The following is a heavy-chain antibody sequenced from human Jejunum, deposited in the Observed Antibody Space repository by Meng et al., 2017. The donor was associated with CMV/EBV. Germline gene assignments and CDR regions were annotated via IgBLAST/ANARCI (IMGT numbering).Heavy chain of an antibody. V-gene: IGHV3-33*06. J-gene: IGHJ4*02. D-gene: IGHD3-10*01. CDR1: FSNYG. Sequence: FSNYGMLWVRQAPGKGLEWVAVIFYSGSKKYYVDSVEGRFTISRDNAKNTLYLQMTSLRVEDTAVYYCAKDRITMVRGINPSFDFWGQGNLVTVSS. CDR2: IFYSGSKK. CDR3: AKDRITMVRGINPSFDF.